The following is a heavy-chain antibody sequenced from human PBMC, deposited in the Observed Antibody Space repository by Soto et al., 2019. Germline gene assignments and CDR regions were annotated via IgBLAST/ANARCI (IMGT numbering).Heavy chain of an antibody. V-gene: IGHV1-8*01. CDR1: GYTFTSYD. D-gene: IGHD3-16*02. CDR3: ARAVGSLSSIDV. J-gene: IGHJ6*02. Sequence: QVQLVQSGAEVKKPGASVKVSCKASGYTFTSYDINWVRQPTGQGLEWMGWMNPNIDNTGYAQKLQGRVTMLRNTSITTAFMELSSLISEVTAVYFCARAVGSLSSIDVWGQGTTVTVS. CDR2: MNPNIDNT.